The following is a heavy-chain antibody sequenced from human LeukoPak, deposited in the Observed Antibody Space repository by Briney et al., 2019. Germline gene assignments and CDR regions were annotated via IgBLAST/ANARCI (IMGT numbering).Heavy chain of an antibody. V-gene: IGHV4-38-2*02. D-gene: IGHD6-13*01. J-gene: IGHJ4*02. Sequence: PSETLSLTCSVSGYSISSGYYWGWIRQPPGKGLEWMGVIYQSGKTYCNPSLESRVTISVDTSKNQFSLKMNSMTAADTAMYYCARGLPGGQLSRYDYWGQGTLVTVSS. CDR2: IYQSGKT. CDR3: ARGLPGGQLSRYDY. CDR1: GYSISSGYY.